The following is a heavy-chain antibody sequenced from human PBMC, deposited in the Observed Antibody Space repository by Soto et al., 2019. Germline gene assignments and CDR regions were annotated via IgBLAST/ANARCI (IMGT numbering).Heavy chain of an antibody. CDR2: IYYSGNT. Sequence: QLQLQESGPGLVKPSETLSLTCTVSGGSISNDIYYWGWIRQPPGKGLEWIANIYYSGNTYYNPSLKSRLTLSVDTSQNKFSLTLRAVTAADTAVYYCARRVAAAHAFDIGGQGTMVTVSS. J-gene: IGHJ3*02. CDR1: GGSISNDIYY. V-gene: IGHV4-39*01. D-gene: IGHD6-13*01. CDR3: ARRVAAAHAFDI.